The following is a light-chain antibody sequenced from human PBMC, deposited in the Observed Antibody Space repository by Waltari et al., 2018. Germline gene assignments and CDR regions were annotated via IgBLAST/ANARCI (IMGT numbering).Light chain of an antibody. CDR1: SGHHTYA. CDR2: LKSDGSH. V-gene: IGLV4-69*01. Sequence: QLVLTQPPSASASLGASVTPNCTLSSGHHTYAVACHQQQPEKGPRFLMKLKSDGSHNKGDGIPDRFSGSSSGAERYLTISRLQSEDEADYYCQTWATGFGRVFGGGTKLTVL. CDR3: QTWATGFGRV. J-gene: IGLJ3*02.